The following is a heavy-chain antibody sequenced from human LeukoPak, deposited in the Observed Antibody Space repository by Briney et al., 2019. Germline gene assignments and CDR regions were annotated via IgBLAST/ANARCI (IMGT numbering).Heavy chain of an antibody. J-gene: IGHJ3*02. D-gene: IGHD6-13*01. V-gene: IGHV2-5*02. CDR2: IYWDDDK. CDR3: ALTRYSSSWALAFDI. Sequence: SGPTLVKPTRTLTLTCTFSGFSLSTSGVGVGWIRQPPGKALEWLALIYWDDDKRYSPSLKSRLTITKDTSKNQVVLTMSNMDPVDTATYYCALTRYSSSWALAFDIWGQGTMVTVSS. CDR1: GFSLSTSGVG.